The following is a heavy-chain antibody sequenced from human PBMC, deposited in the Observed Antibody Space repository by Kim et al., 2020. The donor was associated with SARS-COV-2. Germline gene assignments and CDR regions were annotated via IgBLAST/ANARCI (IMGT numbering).Heavy chain of an antibody. J-gene: IGHJ4*02. D-gene: IGHD3-22*01. Sequence: GGSLRLSCAASGFTFSSYSMNWVRQAPGKGLEWVSSISSSSSYIYYADSVKGRFTISRDNAKNSLYLQMNSLRAEDTAVYYCARDSNLFVVVQILPYFDYWGQGTLVTVSS. CDR3: ARDSNLFVVVQILPYFDY. CDR2: ISSSSSYI. V-gene: IGHV3-21*01. CDR1: GFTFSSYS.